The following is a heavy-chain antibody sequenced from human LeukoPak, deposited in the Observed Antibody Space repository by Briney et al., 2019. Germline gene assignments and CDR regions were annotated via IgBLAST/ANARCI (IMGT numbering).Heavy chain of an antibody. CDR2: ISSSGNTK. CDR3: ARDLTSVPTR. J-gene: IGHJ4*02. V-gene: IGHV3-48*02. D-gene: IGHD4-17*01. CDR1: GFTFSSDS. Sequence: GGSLRLSCAGSGFTFSSDSMNWVRQAPGKGLEWVSYISSSGNTKHYVDSVKGRFTISRDNAKNSVYLQMNSLRNEDTAVYYCARDLTSVPTRWGQGTLVTVSS.